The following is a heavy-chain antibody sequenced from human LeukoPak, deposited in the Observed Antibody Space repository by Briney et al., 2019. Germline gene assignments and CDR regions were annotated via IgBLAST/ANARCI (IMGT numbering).Heavy chain of an antibody. D-gene: IGHD2-15*01. CDR3: ARGGFCSGADCRGSFDY. J-gene: IGHJ4*02. CDR2: INNDGSTP. Sequence: PGGSLRLSCAASGFTFINYWMHWVRQAPGEGLVWVSHINNDGSTPTYADSVKGRFTISRDNAKNTLYLHVNSLRAEDTAVYYCARGGFCSGADCRGSFDYWGQGSLVTVSS. V-gene: IGHV3-74*01. CDR1: GFTFINYW.